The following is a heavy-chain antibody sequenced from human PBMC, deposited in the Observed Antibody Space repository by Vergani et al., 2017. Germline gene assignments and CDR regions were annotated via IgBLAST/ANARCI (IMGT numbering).Heavy chain of an antibody. V-gene: IGHV4-31*03. CDR3: ARYPSPQSSSGWPHWYFDL. CDR1: GGSISSGGYY. J-gene: IGHJ2*01. CDR2: IYYSGST. Sequence: QVQLQESGPGLVKPSQTLSLTCTVSGGSISSGGYYWSWIRQHPGKGLEWSGYIYYSGSTYYNPSLKSRVTISVDTSKNQFSLKLSSVTAADTAVYYCARYPSPQSSSGWPHWYFDLWGRGTLVTVSS. D-gene: IGHD6-19*01.